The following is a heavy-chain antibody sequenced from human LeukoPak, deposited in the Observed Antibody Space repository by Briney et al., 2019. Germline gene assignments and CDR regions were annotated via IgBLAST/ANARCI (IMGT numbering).Heavy chain of an antibody. D-gene: IGHD3-9*01. Sequence: GASVKVSCKASGYTFTSYGISWVRQAPGQGLEWMGWISAYNGNTNYAQKLQGRVTMTTDTSTSTAYMELRSLRSDDTAVYYCARDDYDILTGLASFDYWGQGTLVTVSS. V-gene: IGHV1-18*01. J-gene: IGHJ4*02. CDR1: GYTFTSYG. CDR2: ISAYNGNT. CDR3: ARDDYDILTGLASFDY.